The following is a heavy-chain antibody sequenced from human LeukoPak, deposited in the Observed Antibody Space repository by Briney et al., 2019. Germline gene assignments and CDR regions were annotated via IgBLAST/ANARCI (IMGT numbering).Heavy chain of an antibody. D-gene: IGHD4-17*01. J-gene: IGHJ4*02. V-gene: IGHV4-59*03. CDR1: GVSMSHFH. Sequence: SETLSLTCAVSGVSMSHFHWNWFRQPPGKGLEWVGSIFYNEDANYNPSVKSRVTMSVDMSKRQLSLRLTYVTAADTAVYYCAKWETVTTSPFDHLGQGILVTVSS. CDR2: IFYNEDA. CDR3: AKWETVTTSPFDH.